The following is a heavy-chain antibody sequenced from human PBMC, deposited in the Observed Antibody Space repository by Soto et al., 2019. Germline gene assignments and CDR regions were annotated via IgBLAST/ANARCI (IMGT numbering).Heavy chain of an antibody. CDR2: IIPIFGTA. D-gene: IGHD3-22*01. CDR1: GGTFSSYA. V-gene: IGHV1-69*13. J-gene: IGHJ6*02. Sequence: SVKVSCKASGGTFSSYAISWVRQAPGQGLEWMGGIIPIFGTANYAQKFQGRVTITADESTSTAYMELSSLRSEDTAVYYCARVQYYDSSGYYFHGMDVWGQGTTVTVS. CDR3: ARVQYYDSSGYYFHGMDV.